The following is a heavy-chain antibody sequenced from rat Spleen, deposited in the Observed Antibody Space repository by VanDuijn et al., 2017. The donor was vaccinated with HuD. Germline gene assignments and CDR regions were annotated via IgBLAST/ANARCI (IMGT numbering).Heavy chain of an antibody. D-gene: IGHD1-3*01. CDR3: AWAYGSFDY. V-gene: IGHV6-6*01. CDR1: GFTFSTAW. CDR2: IKARSNNYAT. J-gene: IGHJ2*01. Sequence: EVQVLESGGGLVQPGNSLKLSCATSGFTFSTAWMYWYRQFPEKRLEWVARIKARSNNYATDYTESVKGRFTISRDDSKSSIYLQMNNLKEEDTAIYYCAWAYGSFDYWGQGVMVTVSS.